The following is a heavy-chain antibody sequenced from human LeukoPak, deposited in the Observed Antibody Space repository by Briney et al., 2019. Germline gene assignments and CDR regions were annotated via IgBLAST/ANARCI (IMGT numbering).Heavy chain of an antibody. CDR1: GFTFSNYW. CDR2: IKQDGSEK. V-gene: IGHV3-7*01. CDR3: ATVRIVVVPAARALDY. J-gene: IGHJ4*02. Sequence: PGGSLRFSCAVSGFTFSNYWMSWVRQAPGKGLEWVANIKQDGSEKYYVDSVKGRFTISRDNAKKSVYLQMNSLRAEDTAVYYCATVRIVVVPAARALDYWGQGTLVTVSS. D-gene: IGHD2-2*01.